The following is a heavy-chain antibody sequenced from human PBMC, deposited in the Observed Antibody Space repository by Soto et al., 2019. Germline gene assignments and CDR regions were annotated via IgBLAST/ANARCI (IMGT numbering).Heavy chain of an antibody. CDR2: INSDGSST. V-gene: IGHV3-74*01. CDR3: ARDRIAARRVYYYYGMDV. Sequence: GSLRLSCAASGFTFSSYWMHWVRQAPGEGLVWVSRINSDGSSTSYADSVKGRFTISRDNAKNTLYLQMNSLRAEDTAVYYCARDRIAARRVYYYYGMDVWGQGTTVTVSS. D-gene: IGHD6-6*01. CDR1: GFTFSSYW. J-gene: IGHJ6*02.